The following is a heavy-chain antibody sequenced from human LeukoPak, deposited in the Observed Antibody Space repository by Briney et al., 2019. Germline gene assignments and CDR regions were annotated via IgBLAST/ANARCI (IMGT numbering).Heavy chain of an antibody. Sequence: PGGSLRLFCAVSGFTFSSYWMSWVRQAPGKGLEWLANINEDGSGRFYVDCVKGRLTISRDNAKNSLFLQMNSLRAEDTAVYYCARAAGGTSRDYWGQGTLVTVSS. CDR1: GFTFSSYW. V-gene: IGHV3-7*01. CDR2: INEDGSGR. J-gene: IGHJ4*02. D-gene: IGHD1-26*01. CDR3: ARAAGGTSRDY.